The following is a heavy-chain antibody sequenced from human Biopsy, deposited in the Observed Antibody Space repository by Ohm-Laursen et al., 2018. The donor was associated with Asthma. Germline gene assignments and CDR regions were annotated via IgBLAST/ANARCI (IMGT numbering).Heavy chain of an antibody. CDR3: AREGAGVLGSYNGMDV. CDR2: VTYDGISQ. D-gene: IGHD2-8*01. V-gene: IGHV3-30*03. J-gene: IGHJ6*02. CDR1: GFTFSSYG. Sequence: SLRLSCAASGFTFSSYGMHWVRQVAGKGLDWVAVVTYDGISQYYAESVKGRFTIPRDNSRNTLNLQMNSVRPDDTAVYFSAREGAGVLGSYNGMDVWGPGTTVSVAS.